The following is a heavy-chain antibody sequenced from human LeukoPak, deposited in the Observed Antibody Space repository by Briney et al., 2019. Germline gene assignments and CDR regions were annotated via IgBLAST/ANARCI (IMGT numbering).Heavy chain of an antibody. CDR3: ARVDTAMSPDAFDI. J-gene: IGHJ3*02. D-gene: IGHD5-18*01. CDR1: GYTFTSYG. Sequence: ASVKVSCKASGYTFTSYGISWVRQAPGQGLEWMGWISAYNGNTNYAQKLQGRVTMTTDTSTSTAYMELRSLRSDDTAVYYRARVDTAMSPDAFDIWGQGTMVTVSS. CDR2: ISAYNGNT. V-gene: IGHV1-18*01.